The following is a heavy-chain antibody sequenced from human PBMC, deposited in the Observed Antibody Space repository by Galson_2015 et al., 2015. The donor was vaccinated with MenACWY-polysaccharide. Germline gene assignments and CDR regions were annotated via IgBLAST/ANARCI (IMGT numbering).Heavy chain of an antibody. CDR2: SGSGGGL. Sequence: SLRLSCAASGFSFSAPGLSWVRQAPGRGLEWVSGSGSGGGLYYAASVKGRFTVSRDTSHNTLSLQMNNLRAEDTAVYYCAKVGPRSSWTMGIDYWGQGTLVTVSS. V-gene: IGHV3-23*01. J-gene: IGHJ4*02. D-gene: IGHD6-13*01. CDR3: AKVGPRSSWTMGIDY. CDR1: GFSFSAPG.